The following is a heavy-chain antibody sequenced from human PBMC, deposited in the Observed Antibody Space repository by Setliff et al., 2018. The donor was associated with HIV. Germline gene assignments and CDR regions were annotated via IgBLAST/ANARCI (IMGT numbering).Heavy chain of an antibody. Sequence: ASVKVSCKAYGYIIVDYDINWVRQAPGQGPEWMGWMNPNSRNTGYAPKLQGRVTMTRNTSISTAYMELSSLRSDDTAVYYCASSWSRVPYYGMDVWGQGTTVTVSS. J-gene: IGHJ6*02. V-gene: IGHV1-8*01. CDR3: ASSWSRVPYYGMDV. D-gene: IGHD6-13*01. CDR1: GYIIVDYD. CDR2: MNPNSRNT.